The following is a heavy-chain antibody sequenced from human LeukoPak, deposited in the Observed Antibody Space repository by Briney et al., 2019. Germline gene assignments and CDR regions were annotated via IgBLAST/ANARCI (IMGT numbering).Heavy chain of an antibody. V-gene: IGHV4-59*08. J-gene: IGHJ3*02. CDR2: IYYSGST. D-gene: IGHD3-10*01. CDR3: ARSAGEAFDI. CDR1: GGSISSYY. Sequence: SETLSLTCTVSGGSISSYYWSWIRQPPGKGLEWIGYIYYSGSTNYNPPLKSRVTISVDTSKNQFSLKLSSVTAADTAVYYCARSAGEAFDIWGQGTMVNVSS.